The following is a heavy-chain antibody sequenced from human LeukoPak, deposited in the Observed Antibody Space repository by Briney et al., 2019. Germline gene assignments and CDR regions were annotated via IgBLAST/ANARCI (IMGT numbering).Heavy chain of an antibody. J-gene: IGHJ4*02. V-gene: IGHV4-31*03. Sequence: SGTLSLTCTVSGGSISSGGYYWSWIRQHPGKGLEWIGYIYYSGSTYYNPSLKSRVTISVDTSKNQFSLKLSSVTAADTAVYYCAREVIWFGEGRFDYWGQGTLVTVSS. CDR2: IYYSGST. D-gene: IGHD3-10*01. CDR3: AREVIWFGEGRFDY. CDR1: GGSISSGGYY.